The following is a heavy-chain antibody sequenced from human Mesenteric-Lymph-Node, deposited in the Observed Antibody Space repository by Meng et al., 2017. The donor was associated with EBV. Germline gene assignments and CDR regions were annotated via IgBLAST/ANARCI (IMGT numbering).Heavy chain of an antibody. Sequence: QIPLKESGPTVVKPTKTLTVTCSFSGFSLSTSGMAVGWVRQPPGKAPEWLALIFWDDDERYSPSLKSRLTISRDTSENQVVLTMTNMAPEDTATYYCARIWITLDHWGQGALVTVSS. V-gene: IGHV2-5*02. CDR3: ARIWITLDH. D-gene: IGHD3-10*01. J-gene: IGHJ4*02. CDR2: IFWDDDE. CDR1: GFSLSTSGMA.